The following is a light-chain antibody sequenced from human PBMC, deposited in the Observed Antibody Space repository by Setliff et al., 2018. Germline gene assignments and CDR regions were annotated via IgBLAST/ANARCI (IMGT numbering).Light chain of an antibody. CDR1: SSDVGSYDL. Sequence: QSVLTQPASVSGSPGQSITISCSGTSSDVGSYDLVSWYQQHPGKAPKLIIYGVSDRPSGVSSRFSGSKSGNTAYLTISGLQTEGEAEYYCNAYASDTTYVFGSGTKGTV. CDR3: NAYASDTTYV. CDR2: GVS. V-gene: IGLV2-14*03. J-gene: IGLJ1*01.